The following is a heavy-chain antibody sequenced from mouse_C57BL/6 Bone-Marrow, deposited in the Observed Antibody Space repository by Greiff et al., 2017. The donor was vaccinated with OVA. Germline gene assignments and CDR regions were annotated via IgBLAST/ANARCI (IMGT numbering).Heavy chain of an antibody. J-gene: IGHJ3*01. Sequence: ESGPGLVKPSQSLSLTCYVTGYSITSGYYWNWIRQFPGNKLEWMGYISYDGSNNYNPSLKNRISITRDTSKNQFFLKLNSVTTEDTATYYTTVVATRDYWGQGTLVTVSA. CDR2: ISYDGSN. CDR1: GYSITSGYY. V-gene: IGHV3-6*01. CDR3: TVVATRDY. D-gene: IGHD1-1*01.